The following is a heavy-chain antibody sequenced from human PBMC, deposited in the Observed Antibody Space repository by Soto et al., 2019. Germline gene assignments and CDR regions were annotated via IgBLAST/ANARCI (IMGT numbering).Heavy chain of an antibody. J-gene: IGHJ6*02. CDR2: IYYSGST. CDR1: GGSISSYY. D-gene: IGHD3-10*01. CDR3: ARALSITMVRGVGRYGMDV. Sequence: LSLTCTVSGGSISSYYWSWIRQPPGKGLEWIGYIYYSGSTNYNPSLKSRVTISVDTSKNQFSLKLSSVTAADTAVYYCARALSITMVRGVGRYGMDVWGQGTTVTVSS. V-gene: IGHV4-59*01.